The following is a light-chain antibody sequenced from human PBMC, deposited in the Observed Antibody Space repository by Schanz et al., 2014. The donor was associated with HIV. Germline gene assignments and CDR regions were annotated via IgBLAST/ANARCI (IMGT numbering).Light chain of an antibody. CDR1: QAINNF. V-gene: IGKV1-9*01. Sequence: DIQLTQSPSFLSASVGDRVTITCRASQAINNFLAWYQQKPGKAPKLLIYAASTLQSGVPSRFSGSGSGTEFTLTISSLQPEDFATYYCQQYNDYPYTFGQGTKLEIK. J-gene: IGKJ2*01. CDR3: QQYNDYPYT. CDR2: AAS.